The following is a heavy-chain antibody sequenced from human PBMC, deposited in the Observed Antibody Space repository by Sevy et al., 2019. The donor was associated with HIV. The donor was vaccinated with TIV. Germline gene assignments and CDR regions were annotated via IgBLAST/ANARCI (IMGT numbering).Heavy chain of an antibody. V-gene: IGHV3-30-3*01. D-gene: IGHD6-13*01. J-gene: IGHJ6*03. Sequence: GGSLRLSCAASGFTFSSYAMHWVRQAPGKGLEWVAVISYDGSNKYYADSVKGRFTISRDNSKNTLYLQMNSLRAEDTAVYYCARGALRSSSPLRGYMDVWGKGTTVTVSS. CDR2: ISYDGSNK. CDR1: GFTFSSYA. CDR3: ARGALRSSSPLRGYMDV.